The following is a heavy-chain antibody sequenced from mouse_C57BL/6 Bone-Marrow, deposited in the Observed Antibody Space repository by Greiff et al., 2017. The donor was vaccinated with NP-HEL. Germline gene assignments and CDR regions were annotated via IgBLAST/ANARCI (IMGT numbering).Heavy chain of an antibody. V-gene: IGHV5-6*01. CDR1: GFTFSSYG. CDR3: ARRDGSSVFAY. D-gene: IGHD1-1*01. Sequence: EVQLVESGGDLVKPGGSLKLSCAASGFTFSSYGMSWVRQTPDTRLEWVATISRGGSYTYDPDSVKGRFPISRDNAKNTLYLQMRSRKSEDTAMYYCARRDGSSVFAYWGQGTLVTVSA. J-gene: IGHJ3*01. CDR2: ISRGGSYT.